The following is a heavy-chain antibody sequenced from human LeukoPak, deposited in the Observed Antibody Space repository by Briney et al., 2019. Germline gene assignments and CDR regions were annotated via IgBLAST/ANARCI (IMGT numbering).Heavy chain of an antibody. CDR1: GLTFSTYV. CDR3: ARDRIRAVAGSGYFDY. D-gene: IGHD6-19*01. V-gene: IGHV3-30*04. CDR2: ISKDGINK. J-gene: IGHJ4*02. Sequence: AGSLSLSCAASGLTFSTYVMHWVRQAPGKGLEWVAVISKDGINKYYADSVKGRVTISRDNSKNTLYLQMNSLRAEDTAVYYCARDRIRAVAGSGYFDYWGQGTLVTVSS.